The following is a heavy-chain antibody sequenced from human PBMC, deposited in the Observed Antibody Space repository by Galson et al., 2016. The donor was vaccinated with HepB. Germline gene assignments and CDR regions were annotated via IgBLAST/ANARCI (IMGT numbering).Heavy chain of an antibody. D-gene: IGHD2-21*02. Sequence: QSGAEVKKPGESLKISCQGSGYSFTAYWIGWVRQKPGKGLEWMGIIYPDDSETRYSPSFQGQVTISADKSSSTAYLQWSSLKASDTAMYFCARKGLGVTSSSNSFDYWGQGTLVTVSS. J-gene: IGHJ4*02. CDR3: ARKGLGVTSSSNSFDY. V-gene: IGHV5-51*01. CDR1: GYSFTAYW. CDR2: IYPDDSET.